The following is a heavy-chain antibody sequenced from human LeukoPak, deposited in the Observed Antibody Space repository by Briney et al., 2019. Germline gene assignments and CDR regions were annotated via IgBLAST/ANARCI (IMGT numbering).Heavy chain of an antibody. CDR1: GFTFSSYA. V-gene: IGHV3-30-3*01. CDR3: AREGQWLPTGY. Sequence: GGSLRLSCAASGFTFSSYAMHWVRQAPGKGLEWVAVISYDGSNKYYADSVKGRFTISRDSSKNTLYLQMNSLRAEDTAVYYCAREGQWLPTGYWGQGTLVTVSS. J-gene: IGHJ4*02. D-gene: IGHD6-19*01. CDR2: ISYDGSNK.